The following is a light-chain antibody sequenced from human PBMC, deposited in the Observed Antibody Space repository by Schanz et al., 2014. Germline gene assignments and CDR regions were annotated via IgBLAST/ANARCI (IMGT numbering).Light chain of an antibody. J-gene: IGKJ3*01. CDR2: GAS. CDR1: QSVTTN. Sequence: EVVMTQSPATLSVSPGERATLSCRASQSVTTNLAWYQQKPGQAPRLLIYGASTRATGVPARFSGSGSATDFTLTISSLEPEDSAVYYCQHRSIWPPGITFGPGTKVVIK. CDR3: QHRSIWPPGIT. V-gene: IGKV3-15*01.